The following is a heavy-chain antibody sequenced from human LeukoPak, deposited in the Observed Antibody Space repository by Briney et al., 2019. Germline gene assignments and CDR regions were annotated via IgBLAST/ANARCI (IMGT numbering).Heavy chain of an antibody. CDR1: GGSISSYY. D-gene: IGHD3-3*01. J-gene: IGHJ6*03. Sequence: SETLSLTCTVSGGSISSYYWSWIRQPPGKGLEWIGYIYYSGSTNYNPSLKSRVTISVDTSKNQFSLKLSSVTAADTAVYYCARATSLWSGYYQAPVYHYYYYMDVWGKGTTVTVSS. CDR2: IYYSGST. CDR3: ARATSLWSGYYQAPVYHYYYYMDV. V-gene: IGHV4-59*08.